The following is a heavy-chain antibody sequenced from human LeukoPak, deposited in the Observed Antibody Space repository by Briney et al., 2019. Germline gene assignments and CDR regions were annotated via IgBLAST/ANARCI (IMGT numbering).Heavy chain of an antibody. CDR1: GFTFSSHA. D-gene: IGHD3-3*01. Sequence: GGSLRLSCEASGFTFSSHAMAWVRQAPGKGQEWVSAIGGLGGSTYYADSVKGRFTISRDNSKNTVYLEMNSLGAEDTALYYCARDPGVVAFHYFDFWGQGILVTVSS. CDR3: ARDPGVVAFHYFDF. J-gene: IGHJ4*02. V-gene: IGHV3-23*01. CDR2: IGGLGGST.